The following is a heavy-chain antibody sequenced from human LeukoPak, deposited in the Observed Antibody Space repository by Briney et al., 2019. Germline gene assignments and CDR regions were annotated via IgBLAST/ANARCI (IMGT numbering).Heavy chain of an antibody. Sequence: SETLSLTCIVSGGSISSHYWTWVRQSPGKDLEWIGYIYHSGTSSYNPSLKSRVTMSVDTSKNQISLKLSSVSAADTAVYYCARGNGWYYPWGQGTLVTVSS. V-gene: IGHV4-59*11. D-gene: IGHD6-19*01. CDR1: GGSISSHY. CDR3: ARGNGWYYP. CDR2: IYHSGTS. J-gene: IGHJ5*02.